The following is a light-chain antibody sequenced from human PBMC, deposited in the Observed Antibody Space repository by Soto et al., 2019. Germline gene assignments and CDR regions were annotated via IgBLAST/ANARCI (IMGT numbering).Light chain of an antibody. Sequence: NFMLTQPHSVSESTGKTVIISCTRSSGSIASNYVQWYQQRPGSAPTTVIYEDNHRPSGVPDRFSGSIDTSSNSASLSISGLKTEDEADYYCQSYDSNTAVFGGGTKLTVL. CDR3: QSYDSNTAV. J-gene: IGLJ3*02. V-gene: IGLV6-57*03. CDR2: EDN. CDR1: SGSIASNY.